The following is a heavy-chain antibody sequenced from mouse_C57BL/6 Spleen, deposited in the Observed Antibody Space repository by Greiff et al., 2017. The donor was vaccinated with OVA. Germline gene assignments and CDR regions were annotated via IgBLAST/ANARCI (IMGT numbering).Heavy chain of an antibody. CDR2: IYPGDGDT. J-gene: IGHJ3*01. Sequence: VQLQQSGPELVKPGASSNISCKASGYAFSSSWMNWVKQRPGKGLEWIGRIYPGDGDTNYNGKFKGKATLTADKSSSTAYMQLSSLTSEDSAVYFCAILGGWFAYWGQGTLVTVSA. CDR3: AILGGWFAY. V-gene: IGHV1-82*01. D-gene: IGHD3-1*01. CDR1: GYAFSSSW.